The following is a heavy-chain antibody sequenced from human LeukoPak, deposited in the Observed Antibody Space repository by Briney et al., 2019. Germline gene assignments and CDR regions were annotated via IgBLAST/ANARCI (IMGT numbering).Heavy chain of an antibody. D-gene: IGHD5-24*01. CDR1: GFTFSDYW. CDR3: ARSQMATITWGYFDY. J-gene: IGHJ4*02. CDR2: ISSSGSTI. Sequence: GGSLRLSCAASGFTFSDYWMGWVRQAPGKGLEWVSYISSSGSTIYYADSVKGRFTISRDNAKNSLYLQMNSLRAEDTAVYYCARSQMATITWGYFDYWGQGTLVTVSS. V-gene: IGHV3-11*04.